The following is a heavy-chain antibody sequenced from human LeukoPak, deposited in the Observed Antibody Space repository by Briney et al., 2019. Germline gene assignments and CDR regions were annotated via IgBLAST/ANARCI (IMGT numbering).Heavy chain of an antibody. CDR3: ARDVTTSYYFDY. D-gene: IGHD4-11*01. V-gene: IGHV4-34*01. Sequence: SETQSLTCAVYGGSFSGYYWSWIRQPPGKGLEWIGEINHSGSTNYNPSLKSRVTISVDTSKNQFSLKLSSVTAADTAVYYCARDVTTSYYFDYWRQGTLVTVSS. CDR1: GGSFSGYY. CDR2: INHSGST. J-gene: IGHJ4*02.